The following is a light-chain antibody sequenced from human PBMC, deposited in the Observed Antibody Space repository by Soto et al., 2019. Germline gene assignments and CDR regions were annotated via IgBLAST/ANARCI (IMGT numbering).Light chain of an antibody. Sequence: QSVLTQPPSVSEAPGQRVTISCTGSSSNIGAGYEAHWYQQVPGTAPKLLIYENNNRPSGVPDRFSGSKSGTSASLAITGXQXXDXAEYYCQSYDSSLSGYVFGTGTKLTV. J-gene: IGLJ1*01. V-gene: IGLV1-40*01. CDR1: SSNIGAGYE. CDR2: ENN. CDR3: QSYDSSLSGYV.